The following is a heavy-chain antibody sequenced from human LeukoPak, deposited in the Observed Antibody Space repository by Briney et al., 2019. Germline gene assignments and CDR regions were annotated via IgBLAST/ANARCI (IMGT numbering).Heavy chain of an antibody. J-gene: IGHJ4*02. CDR1: GYTFTNYG. CDR2: ISAYNGNT. D-gene: IGHD2-2*01. V-gene: IGHV1-18*01. Sequence: ASVKVSCKASGYTFTNYGISWVRQAPGQGLEWMGWISAYNGNTIYAQKLQGRVTMTTDTSTSTAYMELRSLTSDDTAVYYCARVGAYCTSTSCLDYWGQGTLVTVSS. CDR3: ARVGAYCTSTSCLDY.